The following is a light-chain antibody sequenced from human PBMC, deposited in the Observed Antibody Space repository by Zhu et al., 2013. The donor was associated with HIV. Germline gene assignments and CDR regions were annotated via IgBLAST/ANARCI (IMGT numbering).Light chain of an antibody. CDR2: KVS. CDR3: MQGTHWPWT. J-gene: IGKJ1*01. Sequence: DVVMTQSPLSLPVTLGQSASISCRSGESLIYGDGDTYLHWFHQRPGQSPRRLIHKVSNRDSGVPDKFSGSGSGTDFTLKISRVEAEDVGVYYCMQGTHWPWTFGQGTKVEI. V-gene: IGKV2-30*01. CDR1: ESLIYGDGDTY.